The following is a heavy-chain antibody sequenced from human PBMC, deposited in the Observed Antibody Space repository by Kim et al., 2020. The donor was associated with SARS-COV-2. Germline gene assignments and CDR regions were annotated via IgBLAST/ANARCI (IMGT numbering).Heavy chain of an antibody. V-gene: IGHV4-39*01. Sequence: SETLSLTCTVSGGSISSSSYYWGWIRQPPGKGLEWIGTIYYSGSTYYNPSLKSRVTVSVDTSKNQFSLKLSSVTAADTAVYYCARLPLYDFWSGYHDYWGQGTLVTVSS. J-gene: IGHJ4*02. CDR3: ARLPLYDFWSGYHDY. CDR2: IYYSGST. D-gene: IGHD3-3*01. CDR1: GGSISSSSYY.